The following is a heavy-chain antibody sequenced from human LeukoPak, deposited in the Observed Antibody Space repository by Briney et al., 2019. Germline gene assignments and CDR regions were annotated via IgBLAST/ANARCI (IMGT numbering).Heavy chain of an antibody. Sequence: GGSLRLSCAASGFTFSDYYMSWVRQPPGKGLEWVSGINRNGGSTDYADSVKGRFTISRDNAKNSHFLQMNSLRVEDTALYYCARGFRNGPFDCWGQGTLVTVSS. V-gene: IGHV3-20*04. CDR2: INRNGGST. CDR3: ARGFRNGPFDC. CDR1: GFTFSDYY. J-gene: IGHJ4*02. D-gene: IGHD2-8*01.